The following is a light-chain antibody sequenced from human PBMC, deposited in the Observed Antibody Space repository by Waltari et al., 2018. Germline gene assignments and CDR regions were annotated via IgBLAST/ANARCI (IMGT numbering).Light chain of an antibody. CDR1: QSVSSW. Sequence: DIQMTQSPSALSASVGDRVTITCRASQSVSSWLAWYQQKPGNAPKLLIYRASNLETGVPSRFSGSGSGTEFTLTIRSLQPDDFATYYCQQYNGYPYTFGLGTKLEIK. J-gene: IGKJ2*01. CDR3: QQYNGYPYT. V-gene: IGKV1-5*03. CDR2: RAS.